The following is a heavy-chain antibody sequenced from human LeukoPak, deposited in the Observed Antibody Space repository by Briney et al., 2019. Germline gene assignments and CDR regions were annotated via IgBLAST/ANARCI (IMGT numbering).Heavy chain of an antibody. Sequence: GGSLRLSCAASGFTLCNYWMSWVRQTPGRGLEWVASIEQDGSEKYYVDSVKGRFTISRDNAKNSLFLQMNSLRADDTAVYYCARPSVLGPNTDYWGQGTLLTVSS. CDR2: IEQDGSEK. J-gene: IGHJ4*02. D-gene: IGHD4-17*01. CDR3: ARPSVLGPNTDY. V-gene: IGHV3-7*01. CDR1: GFTLCNYW.